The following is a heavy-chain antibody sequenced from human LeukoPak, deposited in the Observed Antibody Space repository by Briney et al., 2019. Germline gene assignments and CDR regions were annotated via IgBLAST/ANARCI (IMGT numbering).Heavy chain of an antibody. J-gene: IGHJ5*02. CDR3: ARDRDFWSGYYRGGTNWFDP. CDR2: IRYDGSNK. V-gene: IGHV3-30*02. CDR1: GFTFSSYG. Sequence: GGSLRLSCAASGFTFSSYGMHWVRQAPGKGLEWVAFIRYDGSNKYYADSVKGRFTISRDNSKNTLYLQMNSLRAEDTAVYYCARDRDFWSGYYRGGTNWFDPWGQGTLVTVSS. D-gene: IGHD3-3*01.